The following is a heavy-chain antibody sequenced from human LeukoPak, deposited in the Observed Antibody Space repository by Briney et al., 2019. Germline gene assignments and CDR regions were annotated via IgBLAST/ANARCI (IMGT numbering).Heavy chain of an antibody. J-gene: IGHJ6*03. CDR1: GFTFSDYY. CDR3: ARDQEDCSSTSCYIYYYYYMDV. D-gene: IGHD2-2*02. V-gene: IGHV3-7*01. CDR2: IKQDGSEK. Sequence: PGGSLRLSCAASGFTFSDYYMSWVRQAPGKGLEWVANIKQDGSEKYYVDSVKGRFTISRDNAKNSLYLQMNSLRAEDTAVYYCARDQEDCSSTSCYIYYYYYMDVWGKGTTVTVSS.